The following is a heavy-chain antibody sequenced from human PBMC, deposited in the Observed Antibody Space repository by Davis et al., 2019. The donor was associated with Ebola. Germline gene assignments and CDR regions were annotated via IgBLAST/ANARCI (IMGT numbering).Heavy chain of an antibody. Sequence: GGSLRLSCAASGFTFSTYGMHWVRQAPGKGLEWVAIIAYDSFNQYYADSVKGRFTISRDNAKNSLYLQMNSLRAEDTAVYYCARDLLTSCYDYWGQGTLVTVSS. J-gene: IGHJ4*02. V-gene: IGHV3-30*12. CDR1: GFTFSTYG. D-gene: IGHD2-2*01. CDR3: ARDLLTSCYDY. CDR2: IAYDSFNQ.